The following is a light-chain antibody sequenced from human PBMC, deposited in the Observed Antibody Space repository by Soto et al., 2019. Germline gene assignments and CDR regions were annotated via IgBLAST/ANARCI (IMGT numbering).Light chain of an antibody. CDR3: SSYTSISTWV. CDR1: SSDVGGYNS. V-gene: IGLV2-14*01. CDR2: DVS. J-gene: IGLJ3*02. Sequence: QSALTQPASVSGSPGQSITISCTGTSSDVGGYNSVSWYQQHPGKAPKLMIYDVSNRPSGISNRFSGSKSGNTASLTNSGLQAEDEADYFCSSYTSISTWVFGGGTKLTVL.